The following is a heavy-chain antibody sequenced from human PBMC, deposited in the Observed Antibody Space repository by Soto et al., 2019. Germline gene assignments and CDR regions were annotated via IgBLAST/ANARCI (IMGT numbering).Heavy chain of an antibody. CDR3: ARRYGSSNSCYMGFDH. CDR2: IDWDDGK. V-gene: IGHV2-70*04. CDR1: GFSLSTYGMR. J-gene: IGHJ5*02. D-gene: IGHD2-2*02. Sequence: SGPTLVNPTETLTLTCTFSGFSLSTYGMRVSWIRQSPGKALEWLARIDWDDGKFYSTSLKTRLSISKDTSKNQVVLTMTNMDPVDPATYYCARRYGSSNSCYMGFDHLGQGTRVTVSS.